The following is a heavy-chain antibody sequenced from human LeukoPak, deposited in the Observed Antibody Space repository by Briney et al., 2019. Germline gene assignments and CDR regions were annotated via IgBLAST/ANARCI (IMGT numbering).Heavy chain of an antibody. CDR2: ISYDGSNK. CDR3: ARDVRVRRDPLYDYYYGMDV. D-gene: IGHD3-10*01. CDR1: GFTFSSYA. J-gene: IGHJ6*02. V-gene: IGHV3-30*04. Sequence: GRSLRLSCAASGFTFSSYAMHWVRQAPGKGLEWVAVISYDGSNKYYADSVKGRFTISRDNSENTLYLQMNSLRGEDTAVYYCARDVRVRRDPLYDYYYGMDVWGQGTTVTVSS.